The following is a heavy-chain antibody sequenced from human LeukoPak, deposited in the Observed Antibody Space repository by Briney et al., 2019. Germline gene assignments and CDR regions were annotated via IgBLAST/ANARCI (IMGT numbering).Heavy chain of an antibody. D-gene: IGHD3-10*02. J-gene: IGHJ4*02. V-gene: IGHV3-21*01. Sequence: GGSLRLSCAASGFTFSSYGMNWVRQAPGKGLEWVSSISSSSTYIYYADSVKGRFTISKDNAKNSLYLQMNSLRAEDTAVYYCARAPGSLFPHWGQGTLVTVSS. CDR2: ISSSSTYI. CDR3: ARAPGSLFPH. CDR1: GFTFSSYG.